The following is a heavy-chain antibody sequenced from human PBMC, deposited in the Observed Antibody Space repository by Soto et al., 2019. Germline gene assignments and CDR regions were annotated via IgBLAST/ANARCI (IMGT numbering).Heavy chain of an antibody. CDR1: GASISGFY. Sequence: SETLSLTCTVSGASISGFYWSWIRKSAGKGLEWIGRIYATGTTDYNPSLKSRVMMSVDTSKKQFSLKLRSVTAADTAVYYCARVRRSPYGVDVWGQGTTVTVSS. CDR2: IYATGTT. CDR3: ARVRRSPYGVDV. J-gene: IGHJ6*02. D-gene: IGHD3-16*01. V-gene: IGHV4-4*07.